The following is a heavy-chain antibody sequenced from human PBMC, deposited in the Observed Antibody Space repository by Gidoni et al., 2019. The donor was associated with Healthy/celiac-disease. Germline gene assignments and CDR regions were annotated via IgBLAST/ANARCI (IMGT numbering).Heavy chain of an antibody. D-gene: IGHD3-22*01. Sequence: EVQLLESGGGLVQPGGSLRLSCAASGFTFRSSAMSWVRQAPGKGRGGVSAIRGRGGTTTYAESVKGRFTSSRDKSNNTLYWQMNSLRAEDTAVYYGARGGNYYDSSGQDYWGQGTLVTVSS. CDR1: GFTFRSSA. J-gene: IGHJ4*02. CDR3: ARGGNYYDSSGQDY. V-gene: IGHV3-23*01. CDR2: IRGRGGTT.